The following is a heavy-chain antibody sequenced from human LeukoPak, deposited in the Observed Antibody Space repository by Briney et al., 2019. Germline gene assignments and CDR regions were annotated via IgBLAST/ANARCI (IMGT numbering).Heavy chain of an antibody. CDR3: AREGSPSY. CDR2: ISSGGSTI. CDR1: GFTFSSYE. Sequence: GRSLRLSCAASGFTFSSYEMNWVRQAPGKGLEWVSYISSGGSTIYYADSVKGRFTISRDNTRYSLYLQMNSLRAEDTAVYYCAREGSPSYWGQGTLVTVSS. J-gene: IGHJ4*02. V-gene: IGHV3-48*03.